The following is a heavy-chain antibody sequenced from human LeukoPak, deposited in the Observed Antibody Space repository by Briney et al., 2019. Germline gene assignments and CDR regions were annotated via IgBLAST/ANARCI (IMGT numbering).Heavy chain of an antibody. V-gene: IGHV1-8*01. CDR3: ARGPPKIRPKLRYYFDY. J-gene: IGHJ4*02. CDR2: MNPNSGNT. D-gene: IGHD1-1*01. Sequence: GASVKVSCKASGYTFTSYDINWVRQATGQGLEWMGWMNPNSGNTGYAQKFQGRVTMTRNTSVSTAYMELSSLRSEDTAVYYCARGPPKIRPKLRYYFDYWGQGTLVTVSS. CDR1: GYTFTSYD.